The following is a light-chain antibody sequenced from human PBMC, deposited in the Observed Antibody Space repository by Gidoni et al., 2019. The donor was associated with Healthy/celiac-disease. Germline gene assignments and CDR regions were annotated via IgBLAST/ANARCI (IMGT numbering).Light chain of an antibody. CDR2: CSS. CDR1: QSVRSN. Sequence: ELVMTQSAATLSVSPGERATLSCRASQSVRSNLAWYQQTPGQAPRLLSFCSSTRATGIPARFSGSGSGTEFTLTISSLQSEDFAVYYCQQYNNWPPTFGQGTKLEIK. J-gene: IGKJ2*01. CDR3: QQYNNWPPT. V-gene: IGKV3-15*01.